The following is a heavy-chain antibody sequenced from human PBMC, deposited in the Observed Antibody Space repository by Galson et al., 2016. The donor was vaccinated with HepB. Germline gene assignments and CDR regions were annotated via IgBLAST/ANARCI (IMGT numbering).Heavy chain of an antibody. D-gene: IGHD3-10*01. J-gene: IGHJ5*02. CDR1: GGTFSSYA. CDR3: AREVSVYGSGSSWLDR. V-gene: IGHV1-69*13. Sequence: SVKVSCKASGGTFSSYAISWVRQAPGQGLEWMGGIIPIFGTANYAQKFQGRVTITADESTSTAYMELSSLRSEDTAVYYCAREVSVYGSGSSWLDRWGQGTLVAVSS. CDR2: IIPIFGTA.